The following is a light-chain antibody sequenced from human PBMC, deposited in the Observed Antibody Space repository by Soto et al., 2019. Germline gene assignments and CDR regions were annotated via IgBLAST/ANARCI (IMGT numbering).Light chain of an antibody. CDR1: QGINNY. V-gene: IGKV1-9*01. CDR2: SAS. Sequence: DIQLTQSPSFLSASVGDGVTITCRASQGINNYLAWYQQKPGKAPKLLIYSASTLQSGVPSRFSGSGSGTEFTLTISSLQPEDFAVYYCQQYGSSPFTFGPGTKVDIK. J-gene: IGKJ3*01. CDR3: QQYGSSPFT.